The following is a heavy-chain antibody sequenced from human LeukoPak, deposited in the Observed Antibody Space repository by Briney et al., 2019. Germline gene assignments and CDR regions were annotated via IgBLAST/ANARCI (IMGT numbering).Heavy chain of an antibody. Sequence: SETLSLTCTVSGGSISPYYWSWIRQPPGKGLEWIGYIYYSGSTSYNPSLKSRVTMSVDTSKNQFSLKLSSVTAADTAVYYCARGSSFDYWGQGTLVTVSS. J-gene: IGHJ4*02. CDR2: IYYSGST. CDR1: GGSISPYY. V-gene: IGHV4-59*12. CDR3: ARGSSFDY.